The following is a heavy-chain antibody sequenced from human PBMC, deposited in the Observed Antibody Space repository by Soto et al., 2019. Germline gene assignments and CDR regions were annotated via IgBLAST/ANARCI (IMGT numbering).Heavy chain of an antibody. Sequence: EAQLLESGGGLVLPGGSLRLSCAVSGFTFYNYAMSRVRQPPGKGLEWVSSITSSGGSTYYADSVKGRLTISRDNSENTLYLQMNSLRAEDTAVYYCAKRKYGDYVGGFDRWGQGTLVTVSS. D-gene: IGHD4-17*01. CDR2: ITSSGGST. CDR1: GFTFYNYA. J-gene: IGHJ4*02. V-gene: IGHV3-23*01. CDR3: AKRKYGDYVGGFDR.